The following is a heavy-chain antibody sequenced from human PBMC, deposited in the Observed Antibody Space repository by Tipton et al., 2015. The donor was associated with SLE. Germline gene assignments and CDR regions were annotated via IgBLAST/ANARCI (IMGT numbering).Heavy chain of an antibody. J-gene: IGHJ4*02. CDR1: GGSISSSSYY. CDR2: IYYSGST. V-gene: IGHV4-39*07. D-gene: IGHD3-3*01. Sequence: TLSLTCTVSGGSISSSSYYWGWIRQPPGKGLEWIGSIYYSGSTYYNPSLKSRVTISVDTSKNQFSLKLSSVTAADTAVYYCVGQTIFGSLRALDYWGQGTLVTVSS. CDR3: VGQTIFGSLRALDY.